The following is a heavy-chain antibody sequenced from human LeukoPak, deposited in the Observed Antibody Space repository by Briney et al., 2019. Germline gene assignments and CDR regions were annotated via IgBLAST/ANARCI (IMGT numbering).Heavy chain of an antibody. CDR2: IWYDGSNK. V-gene: IGHV3-33*01. CDR1: GFTLSSYG. D-gene: IGHD3-22*01. CDR3: ARDHSYSDSSGPIDY. J-gene: IGHJ4*02. Sequence: PGGSLRLSCAASGFTLSSYGMHWVRQAPGKGPEWVAVIWYDGSNKYYADSVKGRFTISRDNSKNTLYLQMSSLRAEDTAVYYCARDHSYSDSSGPIDYWGQGTLVTVSS.